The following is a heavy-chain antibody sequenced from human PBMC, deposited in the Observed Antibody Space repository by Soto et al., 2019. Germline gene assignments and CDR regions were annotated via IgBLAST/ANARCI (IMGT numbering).Heavy chain of an antibody. CDR3: ARWGTTGGFDL. D-gene: IGHD3-16*01. J-gene: IGHJ4*02. Sequence: QVQLVESGGGVVQPGTSLRLSCAASGFRFKSFVMHWVRQAPGKGLEWVAFTSYDGNNKDYGVSVKGRFTVSRDTSQNTLHLQMDFLRPEDTALYYCARWGTTGGFDLWGQGTLVSVSS. CDR1: GFRFKSFV. CDR2: TSYDGNNK. V-gene: IGHV3-30*19.